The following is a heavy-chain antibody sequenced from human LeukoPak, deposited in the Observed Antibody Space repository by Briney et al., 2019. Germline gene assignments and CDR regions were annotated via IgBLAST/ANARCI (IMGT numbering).Heavy chain of an antibody. CDR1: GYTFINYF. J-gene: IGHJ4*02. Sequence: ASVKVSCKTSGYTFINYFIHWVRQAPGQGLEWMGVINLRSGSTTYAQKFQGRVTMTRDTSTSTVYVELSSLRSEDTVVYYCAREGDAYKNFDYWGQGTLVTVSS. CDR3: AREGDAYKNFDY. D-gene: IGHD5-24*01. V-gene: IGHV1-46*01. CDR2: INLRSGST.